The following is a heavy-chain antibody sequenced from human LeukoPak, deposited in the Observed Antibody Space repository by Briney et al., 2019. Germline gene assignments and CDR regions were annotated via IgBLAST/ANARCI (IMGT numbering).Heavy chain of an antibody. CDR1: GGTFSSYA. CDR2: ISAYNGNT. D-gene: IGHD6-19*01. CDR3: ARGKWLVFFDY. V-gene: IGHV1-18*01. J-gene: IGHJ4*02. Sequence: ASVKVSCKASGGTFSSYAISWVRQAPGQGLEWMGWISAYNGNTNYAQKLQGRVTMTTDTSTSTAYMELRSLRSDDTAVYYCARGKWLVFFDYWGQGTLVTVSS.